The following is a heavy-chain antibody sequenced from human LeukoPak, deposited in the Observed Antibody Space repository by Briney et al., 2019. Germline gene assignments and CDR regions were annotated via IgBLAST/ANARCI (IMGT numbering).Heavy chain of an antibody. J-gene: IGHJ1*01. V-gene: IGHV3-30*02. CDR3: AKGVYGDYVRYSQH. CDR2: IRYDGSNE. CDR1: GFTFSSYG. Sequence: PGGSLRLSCAASGFTFSSYGMHWVRQAPGKGLEWVAFIRYDGSNEYYADSGKGRFNISRDNSKNTLHLQMNSLRAEDTAVYYRAKGVYGDYVRYSQHWGQGTLVTVSS. D-gene: IGHD4-17*01.